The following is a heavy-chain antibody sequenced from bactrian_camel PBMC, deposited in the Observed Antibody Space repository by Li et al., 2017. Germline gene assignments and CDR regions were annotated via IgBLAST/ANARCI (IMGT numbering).Heavy chain of an antibody. CDR2: ITSLPSLFRAA. CDR3: VKGDYSAAYE. Sequence: VQLVESGGGLAQPGGSLRLSCAASGFAFSKYGVSWVRQAPGKEVEWVAGITSLPSLFRAASYADSVKGRFTVTRDNAKNTVYLQMNSLKPEDTAVYYCVKGDYSAAYEWGQGTQVTVS. D-gene: IGHD2*01. V-gene: IGHV3S40*01. J-gene: IGHJ4*01. CDR1: GFAFSKYG.